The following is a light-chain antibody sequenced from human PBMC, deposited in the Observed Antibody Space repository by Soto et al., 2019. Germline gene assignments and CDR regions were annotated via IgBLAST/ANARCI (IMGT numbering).Light chain of an antibody. CDR1: SSDVGDYNY. CDR3: CSFAGSYTFWV. J-gene: IGLJ3*02. CDR2: DVS. Sequence: QSALTQPRSVSGSPGQSVTISCTGTSSDVGDYNYVSWYQQYPGKAPKLVIYDVSKRPSGVPDRFSGSKSGNTASLTISGLQAEDEADYYCCSFAGSYTFWVFAGGTKVTVL. V-gene: IGLV2-11*01.